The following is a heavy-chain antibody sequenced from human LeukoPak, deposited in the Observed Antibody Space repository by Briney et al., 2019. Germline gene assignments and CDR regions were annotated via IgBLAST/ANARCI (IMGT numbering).Heavy chain of an antibody. J-gene: IGHJ4*02. D-gene: IGHD6-13*01. V-gene: IGHV3-23*01. Sequence: GGSLRLSCAASGFTFSSYGMSWVRQAPGKGLEWVSAISGSGGSTYYADSVKGRFTISRDNAKNSLYLQMNSLRAEDTAVYYCAREGQQQLWIDYWGQGTLVTVSS. CDR2: ISGSGGST. CDR1: GFTFSSYG. CDR3: AREGQQQLWIDY.